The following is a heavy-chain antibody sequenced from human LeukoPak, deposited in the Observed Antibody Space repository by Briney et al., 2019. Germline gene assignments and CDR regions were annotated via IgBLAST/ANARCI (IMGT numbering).Heavy chain of an antibody. CDR1: GVSISSSNSY. V-gene: IGHV4-39*07. J-gene: IGHJ4*02. CDR3: ARENYYGSGRSLGPDY. D-gene: IGHD3-10*01. CDR2: IYYSGST. Sequence: SGTLSLTCTVSGVSISSSNSYWGWIRQPPGKGLEWIGSIYYSGSTYYNPSLKSRVTISVDTSKNQFSLKLSSVTAADTAVYYCARENYYGSGRSLGPDYWGQGTLVTVSS.